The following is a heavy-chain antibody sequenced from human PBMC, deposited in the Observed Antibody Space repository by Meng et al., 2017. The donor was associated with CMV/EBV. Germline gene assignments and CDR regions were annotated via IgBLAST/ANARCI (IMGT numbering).Heavy chain of an antibody. CDR1: GFTFSSYW. CDR3: ARDHRSMDV. J-gene: IGHJ6*02. Sequence: GESLKISCAASGFTFSSYWMHWVRQAPGRGLVWVSRINSDGSSTSYADSVKGRFTISRDNAKNTLYLQMNSLRAEDTAVYYCARDHRSMDVWGQGTTVTVSS. V-gene: IGHV3-74*01. CDR2: INSDGSST.